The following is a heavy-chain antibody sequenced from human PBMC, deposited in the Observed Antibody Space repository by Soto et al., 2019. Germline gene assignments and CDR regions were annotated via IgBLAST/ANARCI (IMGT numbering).Heavy chain of an antibody. Sequence: QVQLQQWGAGLLKPSETLSLTCAVYGGSFSGYYWSWIRQPPGKGLEWIGEIKHSGSTNYNPSLKSRVTISVDTSKNQFSLKLSSVTAADTAVYYCARRPPRVRITMVRSSNWFDPWGQGTLVTVSS. CDR2: IKHSGST. CDR3: ARRPPRVRITMVRSSNWFDP. J-gene: IGHJ5*02. D-gene: IGHD3-10*01. CDR1: GGSFSGYY. V-gene: IGHV4-34*01.